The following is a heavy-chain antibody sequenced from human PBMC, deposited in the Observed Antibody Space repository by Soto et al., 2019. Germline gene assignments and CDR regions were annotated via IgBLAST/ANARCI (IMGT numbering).Heavy chain of an antibody. J-gene: IGHJ6*02. D-gene: IGHD2-2*01. V-gene: IGHV3-23*01. CDR3: AKGSWPAALYGMDV. CDR1: GFTFSSYA. CDR2: ISGSGGST. Sequence: GGSLRLSCAASGFTFSSYAMSWVRQAPGKGLEWVSAISGSGGSTNYADSVKGRFTISRDNSKNTLYLQMSSLRAEDTAVYYCAKGSWPAALYGMDVWGQGTTVTVSS.